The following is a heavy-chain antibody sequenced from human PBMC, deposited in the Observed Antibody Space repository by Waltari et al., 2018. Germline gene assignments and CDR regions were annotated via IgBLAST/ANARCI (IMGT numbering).Heavy chain of an antibody. J-gene: IGHJ4*02. CDR2: IIPIFGTA. CDR1: GGTFSSYA. CDR3: ASSGSSSFINYYFDY. V-gene: IGHV1-69*14. D-gene: IGHD6-19*01. Sequence: QVQLVQSGAEVKKPGSSVKVSCKASGGTFSSYAISWVRQAPGQGLAWMGGIIPIFGTANYAQKFQGRVTITADKSTSTAYMELSSLRSEDTAVYYCASSGSSSFINYYFDYWGQGTLVTVSS.